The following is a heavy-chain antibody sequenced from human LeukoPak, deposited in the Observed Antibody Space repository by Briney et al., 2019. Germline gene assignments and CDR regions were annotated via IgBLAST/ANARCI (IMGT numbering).Heavy chain of an antibody. V-gene: IGHV1-2*02. CDR1: GYTFTGYY. J-gene: IGHJ3*02. CDR2: INPNSGGT. CDR3: ARDLKEEDAFDI. Sequence: ASVKVSCKASGYTFTGYYMHWVRQAPGQGLEWMGWINPNSGGTNYAQKFQGRVAMTRDTSISTAYMELSRLRSDDTAVYYCARDLKEEDAFDIWGQGTMVTVSS.